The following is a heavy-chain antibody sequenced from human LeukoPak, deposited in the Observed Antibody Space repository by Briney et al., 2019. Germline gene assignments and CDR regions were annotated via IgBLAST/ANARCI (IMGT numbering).Heavy chain of an antibody. V-gene: IGHV4-39*07. D-gene: IGHD2-2*01. J-gene: IGHJ4*02. CDR2: IYYSGST. Sequence: SETLSLTCTVSGGSISSSSYYWGWIRQPPGKGLEWIGSIYYSGSTYYNPSLKSRVTISVDTSKNQFSLKLSSVTAADTAVYYCARDTTRRYCSSTSCSDIVATGDYRGQGTLVTVSS. CDR1: GGSISSSSYY. CDR3: ARDTTRRYCSSTSCSDIVATGDY.